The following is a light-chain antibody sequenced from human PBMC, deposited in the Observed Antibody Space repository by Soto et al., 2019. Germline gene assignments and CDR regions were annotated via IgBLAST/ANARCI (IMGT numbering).Light chain of an antibody. CDR1: QSVSSN. CDR2: GAS. J-gene: IGKJ4*01. V-gene: IGKV3-15*01. CDR3: QQYNNWPPLT. Sequence: EIVMTQSPATLSVSPGERATLSCRASQSVSSNLAWYQQKPGQAPRLLIYGASTRATGIPARFSGSGSVTEFTLTISSLQSEDFAVYCCQQYNNWPPLTFGGGTKVEIK.